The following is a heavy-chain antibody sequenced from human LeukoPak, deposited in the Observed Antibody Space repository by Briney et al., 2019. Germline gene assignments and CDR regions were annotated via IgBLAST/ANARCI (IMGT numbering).Heavy chain of an antibody. CDR3: ARLIYYGSGSEFDY. J-gene: IGHJ4*02. V-gene: IGHV4-38-2*01. CDR2: IYHSGST. D-gene: IGHD3-10*01. Sequence: PSETLSLTCAVSGYFISSGYYWGWIRQPPGKGLEWIGSIYHSGSTYYNPSLKSRVTISVDTSKNQFSLKLSSVTAADTAVYYCARLIYYGSGSEFDYWGQGTLVTVSS. CDR1: GYFISSGYY.